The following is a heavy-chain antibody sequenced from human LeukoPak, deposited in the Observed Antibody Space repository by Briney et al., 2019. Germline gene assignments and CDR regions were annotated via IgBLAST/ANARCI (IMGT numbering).Heavy chain of an antibody. Sequence: GGSLRLSCAASGFTVSSIYMSWVRQAPGKGLEWVSIIYRGGNTYYPDSVKGRFAVSRDNSKNTLYLQMNSLRAEDTAVYYCAKTDLPYYYDSSGYIDYWGQGTLVTVSS. CDR2: IYRGGNT. V-gene: IGHV3-53*05. D-gene: IGHD3-22*01. CDR1: GFTVSSIY. J-gene: IGHJ4*02. CDR3: AKTDLPYYYDSSGYIDY.